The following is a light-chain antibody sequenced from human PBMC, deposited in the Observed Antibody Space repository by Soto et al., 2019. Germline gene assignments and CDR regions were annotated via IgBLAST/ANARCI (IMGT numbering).Light chain of an antibody. Sequence: IQMTQSASSLSASVGDRVTITCRASQSISSYLNWYQQKPGKAPKLLIYDASNLETGVPSRFIGSGSGTYFSFTIRSMKPEDFATYYCQQYSNLITFCQGTRLEIK. J-gene: IGKJ5*01. V-gene: IGKV1-33*01. CDR3: QQYSNLIT. CDR1: QSISSY. CDR2: DAS.